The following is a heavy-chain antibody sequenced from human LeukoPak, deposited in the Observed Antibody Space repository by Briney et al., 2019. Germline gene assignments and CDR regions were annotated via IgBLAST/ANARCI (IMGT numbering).Heavy chain of an antibody. Sequence: SVKVSCKASGGTFSSYAISWVRQAPGQGLEWMGRIIPILGIANYAQKFQGRVTITADKSTSTAYMELSSLRSEDTAVYYCARDLEYGGNPGGYWGQGTLVTVSS. CDR3: ARDLEYGGNPGGY. J-gene: IGHJ4*02. CDR2: IIPILGIA. CDR1: GGTFSSYA. V-gene: IGHV1-69*04. D-gene: IGHD2-15*01.